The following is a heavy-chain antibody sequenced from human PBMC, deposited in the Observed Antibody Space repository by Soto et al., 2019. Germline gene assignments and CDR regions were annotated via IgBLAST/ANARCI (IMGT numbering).Heavy chain of an antibody. D-gene: IGHD3-10*01. J-gene: IGHJ5*02. CDR2: IYYSGST. V-gene: IGHV4-39*01. Sequence: QLQLQESGPGLVKPSETLSLTCTVSGGSISSSSYYWGWIRQPPGKGLEWIGSIYYSGSTYYNPSLKSRVTISVDTSKNQFSLKLSSVTAADTAVYYCARHPSRMVRGVRGEVADDDNWFDPWGQGTLVTVSS. CDR1: GGSISSSSYY. CDR3: ARHPSRMVRGVRGEVADDDNWFDP.